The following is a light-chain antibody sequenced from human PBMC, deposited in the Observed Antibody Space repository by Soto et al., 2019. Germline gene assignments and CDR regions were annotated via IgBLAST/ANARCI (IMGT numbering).Light chain of an antibody. J-gene: IGKJ4*01. CDR3: QQYGSSPLA. Sequence: EIVLTQSPATLSLSPGDRATLSCGASETVTSSYLAWYQHKPGLAPRLLIYAASSRATGIPGGFSRSGSGTDFTLTIRRLETEDFAVYYCQQYGSSPLAFGGGTKVEIK. CDR1: ETVTSSY. CDR2: AAS. V-gene: IGKV3D-20*01.